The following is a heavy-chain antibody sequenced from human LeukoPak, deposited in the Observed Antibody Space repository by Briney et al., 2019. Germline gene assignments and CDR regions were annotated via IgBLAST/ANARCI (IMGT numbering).Heavy chain of an antibody. CDR1: GFAFSSYA. Sequence: GGSLRLSCAASGFAFSSYAMSWVRQAPGKGLEWVSAISGSGGSTYYADSVKGRSTISRDNSKNTLYLQMNSLRAEDTAVYYGAKEEPAGGYYDSSGDYWGQGTLVTVSS. D-gene: IGHD3-22*01. CDR2: ISGSGGST. V-gene: IGHV3-23*01. CDR3: AKEEPAGGYYDSSGDY. J-gene: IGHJ4*02.